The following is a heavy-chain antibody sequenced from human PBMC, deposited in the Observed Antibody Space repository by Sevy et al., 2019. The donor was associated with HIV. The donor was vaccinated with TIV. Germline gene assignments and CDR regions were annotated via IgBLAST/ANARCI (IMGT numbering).Heavy chain of an antibody. CDR2: ISSSSSTI. V-gene: IGHV3-48*02. CDR1: GFTFSSYS. Sequence: GGSLRLSCAASGFTFSSYSMNWVRQAPGKGLEWVSYISSSSSTICYADSVKGRFTISRDNAKNSLYLQMNSLRDEDTAVYYCARSLGSITIFGVAGGFDYWGQGTLVTVSS. CDR3: ARSLGSITIFGVAGGFDY. J-gene: IGHJ4*02. D-gene: IGHD3-3*01.